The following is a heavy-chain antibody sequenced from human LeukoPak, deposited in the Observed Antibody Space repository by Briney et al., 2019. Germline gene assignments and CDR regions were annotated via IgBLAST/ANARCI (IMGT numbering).Heavy chain of an antibody. CDR2: INTNSGTI. V-gene: IGHV3-48*02. J-gene: IGHJ6*04. CDR1: GFTFSSYS. D-gene: IGHD5-18*01. Sequence: GGSLRLSCAASGFTFSSYSMNWVRQAPGKGLEWVSYINTNSGTITYADSVKGRFTISKDNARNSLYLQMNSLRDEDTAVYYCTRQGIISGYSYVVDVWGKGTTVTVSS. CDR3: TRQGIISGYSYVVDV.